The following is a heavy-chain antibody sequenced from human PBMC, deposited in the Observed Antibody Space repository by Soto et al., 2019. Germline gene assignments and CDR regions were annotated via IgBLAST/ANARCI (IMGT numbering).Heavy chain of an antibody. J-gene: IGHJ6*02. CDR2: ISAYNGNT. CDR1: GYTFTSYG. CDR3: TRDGILYNDRRGDYNYYYCIDV. Sequence: ASVKVSCKASGYTFTSYGISWVRQAPGQGLEGMGWISAYNGNTNYAQKLQGRVTMNTDTSTSTAYMELRSLRSDDTAVYYCTRDGILYNDRRGDYNYYYCIDVWGQGTTVTVSS. D-gene: IGHD2-8*01. V-gene: IGHV1-18*04.